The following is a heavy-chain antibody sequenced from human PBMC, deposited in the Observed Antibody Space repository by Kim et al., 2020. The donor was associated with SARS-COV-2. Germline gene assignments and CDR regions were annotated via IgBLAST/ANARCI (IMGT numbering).Heavy chain of an antibody. CDR1: GYSFTSYW. J-gene: IGHJ6*02. CDR2: IDPSDSYT. V-gene: IGHV5-10-1*01. D-gene: IGHD2-2*01. Sequence: GESLKMSCKGSGYSFTSYWISWVRQMPGKGLEWMGRIDPSDSYTNYSPSFQGHVTISADKSISTAYLQWSSLKASDTAMYYCARHCSSTSCYADYYYGMDVWGQGTTVTVSS. CDR3: ARHCSSTSCYADYYYGMDV.